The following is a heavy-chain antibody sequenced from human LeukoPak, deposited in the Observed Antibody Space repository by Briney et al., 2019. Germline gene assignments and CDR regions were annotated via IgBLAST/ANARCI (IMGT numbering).Heavy chain of an antibody. CDR3: TTDRSTANDY. J-gene: IGHJ4*02. CDR1: GFTFSNAW. Sequence: KTGGSLRLSCAASGFTFSNAWMSWVRQAPGKGLEGLGRIKSKTDGGTTDYAAPVKGRFTISRDDSKNTLYLQMNSLKTEDTAVYYCTTDRSTANDYWGQGILVTVSS. V-gene: IGHV3-15*01. CDR2: IKSKTDGGTT. D-gene: IGHD5-18*01.